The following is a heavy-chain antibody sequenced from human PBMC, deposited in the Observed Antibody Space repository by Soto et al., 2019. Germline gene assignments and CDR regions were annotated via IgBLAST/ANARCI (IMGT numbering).Heavy chain of an antibody. J-gene: IGHJ4*01. CDR2: IYYSGST. V-gene: IGHV4-61*01. D-gene: IGHD3-22*01. CDR3: ANRSRITMIVVDN. CDR1: GGSVSSGSYY. Sequence: SETLSLTCTVSGGSVSSGSYYWSWIRQPTGKGLEWIVYIYYSGSTNYNPSLKSRVTISVDTSKNQFSLKLNSVTAAATAVYYCANRSRITMIVVDNWGQGTLVTVS.